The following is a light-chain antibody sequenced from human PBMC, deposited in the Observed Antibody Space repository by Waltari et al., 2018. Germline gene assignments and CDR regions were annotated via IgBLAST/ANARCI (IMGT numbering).Light chain of an antibody. CDR3: QQYGSSPQS. V-gene: IGKV3-20*01. CDR2: GAS. CDR1: QSVSNNY. Sequence: EIVLTQSPGTLSLSPGERATLSCRASQSVSNNYLAWYQQKPGQAPRLLIYGASSRATGIPDRFSGSGSGTDFTLTISRLGPEDFAVYYCQQYGSSPQSFGQGTKLEI. J-gene: IGKJ2*03.